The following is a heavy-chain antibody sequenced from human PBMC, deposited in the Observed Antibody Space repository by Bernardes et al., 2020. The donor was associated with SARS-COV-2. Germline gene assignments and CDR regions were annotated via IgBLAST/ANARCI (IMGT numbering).Heavy chain of an antibody. J-gene: IGHJ4*02. CDR2: INAGNGNI. CDR3: ARDACSGACYDY. Sequence: ASVKVSCKASGYSFTNYAIHWVRQAPGHGLECMGWINAGNGNIRYSQKFQGRVTFTGDTSASTVYMELHSLTSEDTAIYYCARDACSGACYDYWGQGTLVTVSS. D-gene: IGHD2-21*02. CDR1: GYSFTNYA. V-gene: IGHV1-3*01.